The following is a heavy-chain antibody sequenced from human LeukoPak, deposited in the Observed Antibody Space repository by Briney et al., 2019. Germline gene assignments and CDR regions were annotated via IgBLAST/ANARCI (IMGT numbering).Heavy chain of an antibody. D-gene: IGHD6-19*01. Sequence: SETLSLTCTVSGYSISSGYYWGWIRQPPGKGLEWIGSIYHSGSTYYNPSLKSRVTISVDTSKNQFSLKLSSVTAADTAVYYCARRHSSGWLFDYWGQGTLVTVSS. CDR2: IYHSGST. V-gene: IGHV4-38-2*02. J-gene: IGHJ4*02. CDR3: ARRHSSGWLFDY. CDR1: GYSISSGYY.